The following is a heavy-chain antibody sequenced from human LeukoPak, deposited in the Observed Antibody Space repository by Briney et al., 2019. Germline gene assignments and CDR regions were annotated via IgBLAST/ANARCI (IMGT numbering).Heavy chain of an antibody. CDR2: IYYSGST. CDR1: GGSISSSSYY. V-gene: IGHV4-39*07. Sequence: SETLSLTCTVSGGSISSSSYYWGWIRQPPGKGLEWIGSIYYSGSTYYNPSLKSRVTISVDTSKNQFSLKLSSVTAADTAVYYCARDLGSSWTSWYYWGQGTLVTVSS. CDR3: ARDLGSSWTSWYY. J-gene: IGHJ4*02. D-gene: IGHD6-13*01.